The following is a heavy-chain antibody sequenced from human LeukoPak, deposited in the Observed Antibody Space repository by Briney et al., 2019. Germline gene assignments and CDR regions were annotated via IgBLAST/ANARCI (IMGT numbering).Heavy chain of an antibody. D-gene: IGHD6-13*01. Sequence: SETLSLTCTVSGGSISSYYWSWIRQPPGKGLEWIGYIYYSGSTNYNPSLKSRVTISVDTSKNQFSLKLSSVTAADTAVYYCARLVAAAGTSGDWGQGTLVTVSS. CDR2: IYYSGST. CDR1: GGSISSYY. J-gene: IGHJ4*02. V-gene: IGHV4-59*01. CDR3: ARLVAAAGTSGD.